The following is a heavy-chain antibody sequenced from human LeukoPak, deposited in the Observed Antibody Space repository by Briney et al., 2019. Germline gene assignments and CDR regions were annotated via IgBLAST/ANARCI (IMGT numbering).Heavy chain of an antibody. J-gene: IGHJ4*02. V-gene: IGHV4-59*01. Sequence: MTSETLSLTCTVSGGSMSSYYWSWIRQPPGKGLEWIGYIYYTGTTEYNPSLKSRVTLSVDTSKNQFSLKMNSLTAADTAVYYCARSAGYFDYWGQGTLVTVSS. CDR3: ARSAGYFDY. CDR2: IYYTGTT. CDR1: GGSMSSYY.